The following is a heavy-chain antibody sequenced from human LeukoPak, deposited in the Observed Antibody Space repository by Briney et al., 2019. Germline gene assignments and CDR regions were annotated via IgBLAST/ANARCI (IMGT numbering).Heavy chain of an antibody. Sequence: SETLSLTCTVSGGSISSYYWSWIRQPPGKGLEWIGYIYYSGSTNYNPSLKSRVTISVDTSKNQFSLKLSSVTAADTAVYYCASISYYDFWSGYSITDYWGQGTLVTVSS. V-gene: IGHV4-59*12. CDR1: GGSISSYY. CDR3: ASISYYDFWSGYSITDY. D-gene: IGHD3-3*01. J-gene: IGHJ4*02. CDR2: IYYSGST.